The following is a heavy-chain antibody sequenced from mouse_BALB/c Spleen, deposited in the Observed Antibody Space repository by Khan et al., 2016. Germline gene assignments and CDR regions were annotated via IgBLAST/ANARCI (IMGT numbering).Heavy chain of an antibody. Sequence: QVQLQQSGAELARPGASVKMSCKASGYSFTSYTMHWVKQRPGQGLEWLGFINPSSSYTNYNQNFKDKATLTADKSSTTPYMQLSSLTSEDSAVYFCARYSATVVAPLDYGGQGTTLTVSS. CDR3: ARYSATVVAPLDY. CDR1: GYSFTSYT. V-gene: IGHV1-4*01. D-gene: IGHD1-1*01. J-gene: IGHJ2*01. CDR2: INPSSSYT.